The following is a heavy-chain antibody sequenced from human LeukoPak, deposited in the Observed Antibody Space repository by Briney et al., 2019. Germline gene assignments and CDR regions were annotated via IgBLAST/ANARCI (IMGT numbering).Heavy chain of an antibody. CDR2: ISATGGST. D-gene: IGHD3-22*01. CDR3: AAPALPYYYESSGSYGGY. Sequence: PGGSLRLSCAASGFTFGSYAMSWVRQAPGKGLEWVSDISATGGSTYYADSVKGRFTISRDNSKNTLYLQMNSLRAEDTALYYCAAPALPYYYESSGSYGGYWGQGTLVTVSS. CDR1: GFTFGSYA. J-gene: IGHJ4*02. V-gene: IGHV3-23*01.